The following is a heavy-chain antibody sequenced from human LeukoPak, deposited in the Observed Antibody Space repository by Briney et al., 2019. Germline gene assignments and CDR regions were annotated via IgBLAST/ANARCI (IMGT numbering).Heavy chain of an antibody. J-gene: IGHJ4*02. D-gene: IGHD3-10*01. Sequence: GGSLRLSCAASGFTFSSCSMNWVRQAPGKGLEWVSSISSSSSYIYYADSVKGRFTISRDNAKNSLYLQMNSLRAEDTAVYYCARGGEPKNDYWGQGTLVTVSS. CDR1: GFTFSSCS. CDR2: ISSSSSYI. CDR3: ARGGEPKNDY. V-gene: IGHV3-21*01.